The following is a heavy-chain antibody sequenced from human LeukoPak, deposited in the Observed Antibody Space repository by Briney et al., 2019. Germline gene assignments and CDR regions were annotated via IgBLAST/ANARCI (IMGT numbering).Heavy chain of an antibody. CDR3: ARGNWSEGNNWFAP. CDR2: IYYSGST. Sequence: SETLSLTCTVSGGSISSYYWSWIRQPPGKGLEWIGDIYYSGSTNYNPSLKSRVTISVDTSKNQFSLKLSSVTAADTAVYYCARGNWSEGNNWFAPWGQGTQVTVSS. CDR1: GGSISSYY. J-gene: IGHJ5*02. D-gene: IGHD1-20*01. V-gene: IGHV4-59*13.